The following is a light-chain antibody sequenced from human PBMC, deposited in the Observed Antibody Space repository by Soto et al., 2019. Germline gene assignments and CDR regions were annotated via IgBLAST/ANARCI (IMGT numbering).Light chain of an antibody. Sequence: DIQMTQPPSTLSASVGDRVTITCRASQSISSWLARYQQKPGKAPKLLIYDASSLESGVPSRFSGSGSGTEFTLTISSLQPDDFATYYCQQYNSYTGTFGQGTKVDIK. CDR1: QSISSW. J-gene: IGKJ1*01. CDR2: DAS. V-gene: IGKV1-5*01. CDR3: QQYNSYTGT.